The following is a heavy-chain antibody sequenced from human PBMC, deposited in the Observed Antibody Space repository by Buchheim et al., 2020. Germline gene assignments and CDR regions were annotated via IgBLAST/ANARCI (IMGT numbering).Heavy chain of an antibody. Sequence: EVQLLESGGGLVQPGGSLRLSCAASGFTFSSYAMSWVRQAPGKGLEWVSGISGGGGSTYYADSVKGRFTISRDNSENTLYLQMNSLRAEDTAVYYCAREVSYYYDSSGYCLDYWGQGTL. V-gene: IGHV3-23*01. CDR1: GFTFSSYA. CDR2: ISGGGGST. D-gene: IGHD3-22*01. CDR3: AREVSYYYDSSGYCLDY. J-gene: IGHJ4*02.